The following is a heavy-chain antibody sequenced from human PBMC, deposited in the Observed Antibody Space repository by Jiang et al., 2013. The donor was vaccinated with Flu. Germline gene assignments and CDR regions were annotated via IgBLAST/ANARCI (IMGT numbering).Heavy chain of an antibody. CDR1: GDTFSYA. CDR2: IIPIFGTT. J-gene: IGHJ4*02. Sequence: GAEVKKPGSSVKVSCKASGDTFSYAVSWVRQAPGQGLEWMGGIIPIFGTTNYAQKFQGRVTITADGSTSTAYMELNSLRSEDTAVYYCAKDRTGYSYGLFDYVGPGNPGHRL. V-gene: IGHV1-69*01. CDR3: AKDRTGYSYGLFDY. D-gene: IGHD5-18*01.